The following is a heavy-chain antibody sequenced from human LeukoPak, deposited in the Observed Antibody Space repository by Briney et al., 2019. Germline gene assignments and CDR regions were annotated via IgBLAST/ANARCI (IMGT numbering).Heavy chain of an antibody. Sequence: ASVKVSCKVSGYTLTELSMHWVRQAPGKGLEWMGGFDPEDGETIYAQKFQGRVTMTEDTSTDTAYMELSSLRSEDTAVYYCATYLRKTYYDFWSGYPTYYFDYWGQGTLVTVSS. CDR2: FDPEDGET. CDR3: ATYLRKTYYDFWSGYPTYYFDY. V-gene: IGHV1-24*01. J-gene: IGHJ4*02. CDR1: GYTLTELS. D-gene: IGHD3-3*01.